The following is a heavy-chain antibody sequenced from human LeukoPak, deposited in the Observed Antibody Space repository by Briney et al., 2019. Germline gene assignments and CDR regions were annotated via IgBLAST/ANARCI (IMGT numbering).Heavy chain of an antibody. CDR2: INHSGST. J-gene: IGHJ5*02. CDR1: GGSFSGYY. D-gene: IGHD6-19*01. CDR3: ASLRIAVAGTPWFDP. Sequence: SETLSLTCAVYGGSFSGYYWSWIRQPPGKGLEWIGEINHSGSTNYNPSLKSRVTISVDTSKNQFSLKLSSVTAADTVVYYCASLRIAVAGTPWFDPWGQGTLVTVSS. V-gene: IGHV4-34*01.